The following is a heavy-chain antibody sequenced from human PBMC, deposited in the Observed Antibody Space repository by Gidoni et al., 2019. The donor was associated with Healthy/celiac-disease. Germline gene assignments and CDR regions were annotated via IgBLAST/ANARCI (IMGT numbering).Heavy chain of an antibody. V-gene: IGHV3-30*18. CDR1: GFTFSSYG. J-gene: IGHJ6*03. Sequence: QVQLVESGGGVVQPGRSLRLSCAASGFTFSSYGMHWVRQAPGKGLEWVAVISYDGSNKYYADSVKGRFTISRDNSKNTLYLQMNSLRAEDTAVYYCAEEAIAAAGSYYYYYYMDVWGKGTTVTVSS. CDR2: ISYDGSNK. CDR3: AEEAIAAAGSYYYYYYMDV. D-gene: IGHD6-13*01.